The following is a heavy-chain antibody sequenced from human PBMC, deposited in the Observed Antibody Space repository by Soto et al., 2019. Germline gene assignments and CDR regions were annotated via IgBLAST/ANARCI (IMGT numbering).Heavy chain of an antibody. J-gene: IGHJ5*02. CDR3: AVVDSPGNWFAP. CDR1: GGSISSSDFY. Sequence: SETLSLTCTVSGGSISSSDFYWGWLRQTPGKGLEFIGSMYYSGTTYYNPSLKSRVTISVDTSKNQFTLKLISVTAADTAVYYCAVVDSPGNWFAPGGGGALATVPS. D-gene: IGHD2-15*01. V-gene: IGHV4-39*01. CDR2: MYYSGTT.